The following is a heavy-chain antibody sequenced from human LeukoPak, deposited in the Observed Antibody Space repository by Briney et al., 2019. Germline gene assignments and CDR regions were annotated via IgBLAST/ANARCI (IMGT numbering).Heavy chain of an antibody. D-gene: IGHD3-22*01. Sequence: ASVKVSCKASGYTFTSYGISWVRQAPGQGLEWMGWISAYNGNTNYAQKLQGRVTMTTDTSTSTAYMELRSLRSDDTAVYYCARDAYYDSSGYYSTWGQGTLVTVSS. CDR1: GYTFTSYG. CDR3: ARDAYYDSSGYYST. CDR2: ISAYNGNT. J-gene: IGHJ5*02. V-gene: IGHV1-18*01.